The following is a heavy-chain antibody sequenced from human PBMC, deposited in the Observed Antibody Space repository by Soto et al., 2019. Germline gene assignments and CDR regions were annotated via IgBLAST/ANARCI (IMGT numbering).Heavy chain of an antibody. D-gene: IGHD3-22*01. CDR2: ISHSVST. J-gene: IGHJ4*02. Sequence: SETLSLTCVVSNGSISSGHWWNWVRQSPVKGLELISEISHSVSTNYNPSLKSRATISLDKSTKHFSLTLRSVTAADTAIYYCATNSYDSRDYYPTRGYFDYWGQGTPVTVSS. CDR3: ATNSYDSRDYYPTRGYFDY. V-gene: IGHV4-4*02. CDR1: NGSISSGHW.